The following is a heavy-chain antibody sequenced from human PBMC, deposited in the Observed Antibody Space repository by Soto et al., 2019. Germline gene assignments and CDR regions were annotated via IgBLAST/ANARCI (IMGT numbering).Heavy chain of an antibody. CDR2: ISAYNGNT. D-gene: IGHD2-15*01. Sequence: QVQLVQSGAEVKKPGASVKVSCKASGYTFTSYGISWVRQAPGQGLEWMGWISAYNGNTNYAQKRQGRVTMTTDTSTITAYMELRSLRSDDTAVYYCAREIGPVADILNDAFDIWGQGTMVTVSS. CDR1: GYTFTSYG. J-gene: IGHJ3*02. CDR3: AREIGPVADILNDAFDI. V-gene: IGHV1-18*01.